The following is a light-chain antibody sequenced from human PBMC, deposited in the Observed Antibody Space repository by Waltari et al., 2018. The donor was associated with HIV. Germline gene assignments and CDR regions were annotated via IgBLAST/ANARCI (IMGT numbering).Light chain of an antibody. Sequence: QSALTQPPSVSGSPGQSVTISCTGTNSDVGSYNRVSWYQLPPGTAPKLMIYEVNNRPSWVPDHFCGSKSGNTAALTISELQAEDEADYYCSSYTSSSTLWMFGGGTKLTVL. V-gene: IGLV2-18*02. CDR1: NSDVGSYNR. CDR3: SSYTSSSTLWM. CDR2: EVN. J-gene: IGLJ3*02.